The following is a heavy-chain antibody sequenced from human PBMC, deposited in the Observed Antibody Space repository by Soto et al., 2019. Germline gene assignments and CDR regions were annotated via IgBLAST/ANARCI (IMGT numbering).Heavy chain of an antibody. V-gene: IGHV1-18*01. CDR3: ARFNAHCSGVTCYSDY. Sequence: QVYLVQSGAEVKKPGASVKLSCKATGYTFSSYGISWVRQAPGQGLEWMGWTNTYTGDTIYAQKFQGRVSMTTDVLTTTSYMELRSLKSDDTAVYFCARFNAHCSGVTCYSDYWGQGTLVTVSS. CDR1: GYTFSSYG. D-gene: IGHD2-15*01. J-gene: IGHJ4*02. CDR2: TNTYTGDT.